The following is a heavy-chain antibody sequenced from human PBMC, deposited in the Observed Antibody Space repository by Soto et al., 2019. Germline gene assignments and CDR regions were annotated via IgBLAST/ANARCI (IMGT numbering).Heavy chain of an antibody. CDR3: AKRTVGWYFDL. V-gene: IGHV3-23*01. Sequence: EVQLLESGGGLVQPGGSLRLSCAASGFTFSSYAMNWVRQAPGQGLEWVSVISGSGGSTYYADAVKGRFTMSRDNSKNTLYLQMNSLRAEDTAVYYCAKRTVGWYFDLWGRGTLVTVSS. J-gene: IGHJ2*01. D-gene: IGHD4-17*01. CDR1: GFTFSSYA. CDR2: ISGSGGST.